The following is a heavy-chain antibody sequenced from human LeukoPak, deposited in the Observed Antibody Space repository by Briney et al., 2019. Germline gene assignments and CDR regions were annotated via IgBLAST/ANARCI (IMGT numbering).Heavy chain of an antibody. D-gene: IGHD2-21*02. CDR1: GGSISSSSYY. V-gene: IGHV4-39*02. CDR2: IYYSGST. CDR3: ARDLGGGDWLSFDY. Sequence: KTSETLSLTCTVSGGSISSSSYYWGWIRQPPGKGLEWIGSIYYSGSTYYNPSLKSRVTISVDTSKNQFSLKLSSVTAADTAVYYCARDLGGGDWLSFDYWGQGTLVTVSS. J-gene: IGHJ4*02.